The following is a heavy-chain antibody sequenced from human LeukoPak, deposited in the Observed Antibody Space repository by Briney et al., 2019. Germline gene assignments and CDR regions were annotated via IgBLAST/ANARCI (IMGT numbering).Heavy chain of an antibody. CDR3: ARVNKDSSGWYDGFDY. CDR2: IYYSGST. Sequence: SETLSLTCTVSGGSISSYYWSWIRQPPGKGLEWIGYIYYSGSTNYNPSLKSRVTISVDTSKNQFSLKLSSVTAANTAVYYCARVNKDSSGWYDGFDYWGQGTLVTVSS. CDR1: GGSISSYY. D-gene: IGHD6-19*01. J-gene: IGHJ4*02. V-gene: IGHV4-59*01.